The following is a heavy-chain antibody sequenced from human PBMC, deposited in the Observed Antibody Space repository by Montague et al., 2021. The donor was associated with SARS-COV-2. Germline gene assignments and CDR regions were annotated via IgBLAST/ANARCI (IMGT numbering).Heavy chain of an antibody. D-gene: IGHD3-3*01. J-gene: IGHJ4*02. V-gene: IGHV4-39*01. Sequence: SETLSLTCTVSGGSISSSSYYWGWIRQPPGKGLEWIGSIYYSGSTYYNPSLKNRVTISADTSKKQFSLSLNSVTAADTAIYYCARHRRGISGFDSWGLGTLVTVSS. CDR3: ARHRRGISGFDS. CDR2: IYYSGST. CDR1: GGSISSSSYY.